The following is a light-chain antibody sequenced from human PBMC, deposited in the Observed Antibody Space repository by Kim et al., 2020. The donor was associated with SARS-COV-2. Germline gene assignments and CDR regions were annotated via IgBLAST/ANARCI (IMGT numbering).Light chain of an antibody. V-gene: IGLV2-11*02. Sequence: GHSVTIACTGPSSYVGGYNYVSWYQQHPGKAPKLMIYDVSKRPSGVPDRFSGSKSGNTASLTISGLQAEDEADYYCCSYAGSYTYVFGTGTKVTVL. J-gene: IGLJ1*01. CDR2: DVS. CDR1: SSYVGGYNY. CDR3: CSYAGSYTYV.